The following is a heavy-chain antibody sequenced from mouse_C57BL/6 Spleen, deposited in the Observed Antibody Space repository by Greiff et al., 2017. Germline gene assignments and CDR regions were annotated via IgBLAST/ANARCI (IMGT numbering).Heavy chain of an antibody. CDR1: GYTVTSFG. D-gene: IGHD3-3*01. CDR3: ARTELGNAMDY. CDR2: IYIGNGDT. Sequence: VQLKESGAELVRPGSSVKMSCKTSGYTVTSFGINWVKQRPGQGLEGIGDIYIGNGDTEYNGKIKDETALSSATSSSKAYMQLSSMTTEDSAVNFCARTELGNAMDYWGQGTSVTVSS. V-gene: IGHV1-58*01. J-gene: IGHJ4*01.